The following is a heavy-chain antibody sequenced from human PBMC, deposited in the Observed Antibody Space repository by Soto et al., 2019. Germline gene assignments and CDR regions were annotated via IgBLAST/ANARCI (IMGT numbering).Heavy chain of an antibody. CDR3: AKDKLPIAAAALNWFDP. V-gene: IGHV3-30*18. CDR2: ISYDGSNK. CDR1: GFTFSSYG. D-gene: IGHD6-13*01. Sequence: PGGSLRLSCAASGFTFSSYGMHWVRQAPGKGLEWVAVISYDGSNKYYADSVKGRFTISRDNSKNTLYLQMNSLRAEDTAVYYCAKDKLPIAAAALNWFDPWGQGTLVTVS. J-gene: IGHJ5*02.